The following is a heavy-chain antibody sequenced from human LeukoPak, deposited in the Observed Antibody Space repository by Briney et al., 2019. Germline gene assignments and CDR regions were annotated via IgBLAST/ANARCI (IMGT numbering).Heavy chain of an antibody. V-gene: IGHV3-7*05. J-gene: IGHJ6*02. CDR3: ARDFYGPYYYYGMDV. Sequence: GGSLRLSCAGSGFTFSSHWMSWVRQSPGKGLVWVANIMQHGSEKYYVDSVKGRFTISRDNAKNSLYLQMNSLRAEDTAVYYCARDFYGPYYYYGMDVWGQGTTVTASS. CDR1: GFTFSSHW. D-gene: IGHD2/OR15-2a*01. CDR2: IMQHGSEK.